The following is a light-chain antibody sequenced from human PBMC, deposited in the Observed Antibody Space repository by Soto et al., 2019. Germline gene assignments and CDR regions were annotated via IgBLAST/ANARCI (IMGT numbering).Light chain of an antibody. Sequence: DIPMTQSPSTLSASIGDRVTITCRASQTINNWLAWYQQKPGKAPNLLIYHASNLETGVPSRFSGSAFGTEFTLTISSLQPDDFATYYCQHYNSYPRTFGQGTKVEIK. CDR1: QTINNW. V-gene: IGKV1-5*01. CDR3: QHYNSYPRT. CDR2: HAS. J-gene: IGKJ1*01.